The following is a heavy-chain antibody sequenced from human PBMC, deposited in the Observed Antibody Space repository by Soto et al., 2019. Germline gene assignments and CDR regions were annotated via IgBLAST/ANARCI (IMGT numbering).Heavy chain of an antibody. CDR1: GYTFSAYY. D-gene: IGHD1-26*01. V-gene: IGHV1-2*02. J-gene: IGHJ4*02. CDR3: ARGLYSGSPSSASDH. Sequence: ASVKVSCKTSGYTFSAYYIHWVRQAPGQGLEWLGWINPSSGATKYSHKLRGRITMTRDMSISSIYLQLSGLRSDDTALYSCARGLYSGSPSSASDHWGTGTFRTVSS. CDR2: INPSSGAT.